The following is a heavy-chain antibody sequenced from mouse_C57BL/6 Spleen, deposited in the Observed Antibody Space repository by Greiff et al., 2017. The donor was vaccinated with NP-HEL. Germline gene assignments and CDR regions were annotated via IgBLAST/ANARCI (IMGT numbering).Heavy chain of an antibody. V-gene: IGHV14-4*01. Sequence: VQLQQSGAELVRPGASVKLSCTASGFNITDDYMHWVKQRPEQGLEWIGWIDPENGDTEYASKFQGKATITADTSSNTAYLQLSSLTSEDTAVYYCTSADGFPYFDVWGTGTTVTVSS. J-gene: IGHJ1*03. CDR2: IDPENGDT. D-gene: IGHD2-3*01. CDR3: TSADGFPYFDV. CDR1: GFNITDDY.